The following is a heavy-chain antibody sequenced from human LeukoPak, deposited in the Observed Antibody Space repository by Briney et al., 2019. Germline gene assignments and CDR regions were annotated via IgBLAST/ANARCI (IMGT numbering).Heavy chain of an antibody. V-gene: IGHV3-30*02. CDR2: IRYDGSNK. D-gene: IGHD2-2*01. J-gene: IGHJ4*02. CDR3: ANQRGCSSTSCYLIDY. Sequence: GGSLRLSCAASGFTFSSYGMHWVRQAPGKGLEWVAFIRYDGSNKYYADSVKGRFTISRDNSKNTLYLQMNSLRAEDTAVYYGANQRGCSSTSCYLIDYWGQGTLVAVSS. CDR1: GFTFSSYG.